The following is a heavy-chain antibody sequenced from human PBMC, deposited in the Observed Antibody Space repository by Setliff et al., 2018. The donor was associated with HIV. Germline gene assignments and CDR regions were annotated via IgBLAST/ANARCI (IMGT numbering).Heavy chain of an antibody. D-gene: IGHD6-6*01. J-gene: IGHJ2*01. CDR3: ARSLARDYWYFSH. V-gene: IGHV4-61*09. CDR2: VSSSGSS. CDR1: GGSIRSGSYS. Sequence: SETLSLTCTVSGGSIRSGSYSWSWIRQPAGQGLERIGHVSSSGSSDYNPSLTSRVTISADTSKNQFSLKLTSVTAADTAVYYCARSLARDYWYFSHWGRGSLVTVSS.